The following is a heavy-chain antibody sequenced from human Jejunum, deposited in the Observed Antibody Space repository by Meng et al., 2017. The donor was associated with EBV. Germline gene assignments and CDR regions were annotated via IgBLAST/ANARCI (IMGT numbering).Heavy chain of an antibody. D-gene: IGHD3-22*01. V-gene: IGHV1-18*01. CDR2: ISTSNGNT. CDR3: ARAYDSSGYYRL. Sequence: QVQLVQSGAEVKKPXXXXKXSCKASGYTFTSYGITWVRQAPGQGLEWMGWISTSNGNTHYAQKIQGRVTMTTDTSTNTAYMELGSLTSDDTAMYYCARAYDSSGYYRLWGQGTLVTVSS. CDR1: GYTFTSYG. J-gene: IGHJ4*02.